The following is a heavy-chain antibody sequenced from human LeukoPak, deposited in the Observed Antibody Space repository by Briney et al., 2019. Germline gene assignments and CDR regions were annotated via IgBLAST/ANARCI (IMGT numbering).Heavy chain of an antibody. V-gene: IGHV3-23*01. CDR1: GFTFNNYG. J-gene: IGHJ4*02. CDR2: ISGSGFNT. D-gene: IGHD6-6*01. Sequence: GGSLRLSCVVSGFTFNNYGMSWVRQAPGKGLEWVSAISGSGFNTYYADSVKGRFTISRDNSKNTLYLQMNSLRAEDTAVYYCAKGAYIAARSRSDYWGQGTLVTVSS. CDR3: AKGAYIAARSRSDY.